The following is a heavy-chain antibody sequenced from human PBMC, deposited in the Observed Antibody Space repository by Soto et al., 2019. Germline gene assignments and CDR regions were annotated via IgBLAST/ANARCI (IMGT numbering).Heavy chain of an antibody. D-gene: IGHD1-1*01. Sequence: PGGSLRLSCAASGFTFSSYWMSWVRQAPGKGLEWVANIKQDGSEKYYVDSVKGRFTISRDNAKNSLHLQMNSLRAEDTAVYYCARDFPYNCIYEDYYYYYYMDVWGKGTTVPVSS. J-gene: IGHJ6*03. V-gene: IGHV3-7*01. CDR1: GFTFSSYW. CDR3: ARDFPYNCIYEDYYYYYYMDV. CDR2: IKQDGSEK.